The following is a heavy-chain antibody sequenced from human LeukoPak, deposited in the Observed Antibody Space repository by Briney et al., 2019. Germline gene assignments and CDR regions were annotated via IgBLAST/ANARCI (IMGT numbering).Heavy chain of an antibody. V-gene: IGHV4-59*08. J-gene: IGHJ6*02. CDR2: IYYSGST. CDR3: ARVTYYYYGMDV. CDR1: GGSISSYY. Sequence: SETLSLTCTVSGGSISSYYWSWIRQPPGKGLEWIGYIYYSGSTNYNPSLKSRVTISVDTSKNQFSLKLSSVTAADTAVYYCARVTYYYYGMDVWGQGTTVTVSS. D-gene: IGHD2-21*02.